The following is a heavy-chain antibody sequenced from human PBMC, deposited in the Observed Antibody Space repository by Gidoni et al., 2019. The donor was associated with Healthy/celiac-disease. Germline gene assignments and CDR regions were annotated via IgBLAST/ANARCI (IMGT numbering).Heavy chain of an antibody. J-gene: IGHJ4*02. CDR3: ARGQYYYDSSGYYSHY. Sequence: EVQLVQSGAEVKKPGESLKISCQGSGYSFTSYWIGWVRQMPGKGLEWMGIIYPGDSDTRYSPSFQGQVTISADKSISTAYLQWSSLKASDTAMYYCARGQYYYDSSGYYSHYWGQGTLVTVSS. CDR1: GYSFTSYW. CDR2: IYPGDSDT. D-gene: IGHD3-22*01. V-gene: IGHV5-51*03.